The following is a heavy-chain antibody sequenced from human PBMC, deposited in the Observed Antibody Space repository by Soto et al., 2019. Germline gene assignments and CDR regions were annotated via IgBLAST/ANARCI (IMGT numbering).Heavy chain of an antibody. CDR2: ISHDATKA. D-gene: IGHD5-18*01. J-gene: IGHJ6*02. CDR1: GFSFSGYA. CDR3: ARVGRGYTNGNGMDG. V-gene: IGHV3-30-3*01. Sequence: PGGSLRLSCAASGFSFSGYAMNWVRQTPGKGLEWVAVISHDATKARYADSVKGRFTISRDNSKNTAHLQMNSLKLEDTALYYCARVGRGYTNGNGMDGWGQGTTVTVSS.